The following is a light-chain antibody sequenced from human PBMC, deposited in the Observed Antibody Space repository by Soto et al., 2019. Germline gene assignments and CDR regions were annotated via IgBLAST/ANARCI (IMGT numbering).Light chain of an antibody. J-gene: IGKJ2*01. V-gene: IGKV3-20*01. CDR1: QNFSSTY. CDR2: GAS. Sequence: ETVLTQSPDTLSLSPGERATLSCRASQNFSSTYLAWYQHKPGQAPRLLIYGASSRATGIPDRFSGSGSGTDFTLTISRLEPEDFAVFYCHQYAVSPYTFGQGTKLEIK. CDR3: HQYAVSPYT.